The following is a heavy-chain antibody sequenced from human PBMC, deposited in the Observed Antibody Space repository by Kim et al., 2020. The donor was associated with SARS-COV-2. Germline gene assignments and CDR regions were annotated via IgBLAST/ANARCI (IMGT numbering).Heavy chain of an antibody. Sequence: LKSRVTISVDTSKNQFSLKLSSVTAADTAVYYCASWDIVVVVAVRDAFDIWGQGTMVTVSS. J-gene: IGHJ3*02. D-gene: IGHD2-15*01. V-gene: IGHV4-39*01. CDR3: ASWDIVVVVAVRDAFDI.